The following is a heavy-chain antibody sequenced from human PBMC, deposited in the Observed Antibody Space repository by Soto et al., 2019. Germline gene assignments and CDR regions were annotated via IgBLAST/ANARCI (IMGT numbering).Heavy chain of an antibody. V-gene: IGHV4-30-4*01. CDR2: IYYSGST. Sequence: QVQLQESGPGLVKPSQTLSLTCTVSGGSISSGDYYWSWIRQPPGKGLEWIGYIYYSGSTYYNPSLKSRVTISVDTSKNQFSLKLSSVTAADTAVYYCARARAGIYYDSSGQSYYFDYWGQGTLVTVSS. CDR3: ARARAGIYYDSSGQSYYFDY. CDR1: GGSISSGDYY. J-gene: IGHJ4*02. D-gene: IGHD3-22*01.